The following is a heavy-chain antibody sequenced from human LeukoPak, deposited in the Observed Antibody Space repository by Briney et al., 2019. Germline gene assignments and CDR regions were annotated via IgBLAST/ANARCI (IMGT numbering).Heavy chain of an antibody. CDR1: GGSFSGYY. J-gene: IGHJ6*04. D-gene: IGHD5-12*01. Sequence: SETLSLTCAVYGGSFSGYYWSWIRQPPGKGLEWIGEINHSGSTNYNPSLKSRVTISVDTSKNQFSLKLSSVTAADTAVYYCARAGVATITSGYGMDVWGKGTTATVSS. CDR3: ARAGVATITSGYGMDV. CDR2: INHSGST. V-gene: IGHV4-34*01.